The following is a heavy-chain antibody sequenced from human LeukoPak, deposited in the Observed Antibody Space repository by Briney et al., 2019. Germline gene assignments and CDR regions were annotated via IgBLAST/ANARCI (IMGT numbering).Heavy chain of an antibody. D-gene: IGHD6-13*01. CDR2: IIPIFGTA. CDR3: ATHKSSSWRNNWFDP. V-gene: IGHV1-69*05. J-gene: IGHJ5*02. Sequence: SVKVSCKASGGTFSSYAINWVRQAPGQGLEWMGRIIPIFGTANYAQKFQGRVTITTDESTSTAYMELSSLRSEDTAVYYCATHKSSSWRNNWFDPWGQGTLVTVSS. CDR1: GGTFSSYA.